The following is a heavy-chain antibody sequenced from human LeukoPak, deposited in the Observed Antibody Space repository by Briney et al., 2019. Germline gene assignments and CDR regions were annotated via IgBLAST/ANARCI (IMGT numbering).Heavy chain of an antibody. CDR1: GFTFSSYS. D-gene: IGHD2-2*01. Sequence: PGGSLRLSCAASGFTFSSYSMNWVRQAPGKGLEWVSYISSSSSTIYYADSVKGRFTISRDNAKNSLYLQMNSPRAEDTAVYYCANHLACGSTSCPPFDYWGQGTLVTVSS. V-gene: IGHV3-48*04. CDR2: ISSSSSTI. J-gene: IGHJ4*02. CDR3: ANHLACGSTSCPPFDY.